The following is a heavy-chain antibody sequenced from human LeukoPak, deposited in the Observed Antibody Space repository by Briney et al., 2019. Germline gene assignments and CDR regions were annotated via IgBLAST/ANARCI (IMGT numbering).Heavy chain of an antibody. CDR1: GGSISSSSYY. J-gene: IGHJ2*01. D-gene: IGHD4-11*01. CDR2: IYYSGTT. Sequence: SETLSVTCTVSGGSISSSSYYWSWIRQHSGKGLEWIGYIYYSGTTYYNPSLKSRVSISVDTSKNQFSLRLSSVTAADTALYYCARRGSTTQGHWYFDLWGRGALVTVSS. CDR3: ARRGSTTQGHWYFDL. V-gene: IGHV4-31*03.